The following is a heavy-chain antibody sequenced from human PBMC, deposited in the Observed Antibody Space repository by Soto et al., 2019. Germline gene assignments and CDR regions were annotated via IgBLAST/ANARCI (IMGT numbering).Heavy chain of an antibody. CDR2: ISGSGSTI. Sequence: EVQLLESGGDLVQPGGSLRLSCAASGFTFSSYPMTWVRQAPGKGLEWVSVISGSGSTIYYADSVKGRFTISRDNSRNTLYLKMNSLRAEDTAVYYCAKSRAGSSYSSLDYWGQGTLVTVSS. CDR3: AKSRAGSSYSSLDY. CDR1: GFTFSSYP. V-gene: IGHV3-23*01. J-gene: IGHJ4*02. D-gene: IGHD2-15*01.